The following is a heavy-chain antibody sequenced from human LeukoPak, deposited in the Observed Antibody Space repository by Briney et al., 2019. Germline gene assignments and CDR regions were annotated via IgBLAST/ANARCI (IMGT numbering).Heavy chain of an antibody. J-gene: IGHJ4*02. CDR2: IYYSGST. D-gene: IGHD6-19*01. V-gene: IGHV4-59*08. CDR1: GGSMSPYH. CDR3: ARAVSGRFDY. Sequence: PSETLSLTCTVSGGSMSPYHWGWIRQPPGKGLEWTGYIYYSGSTNYNPSLNSRVTISVDTSKNQFSLRLSSVTAADTAIYYCARAVSGRFDYWGQGTLVTVSS.